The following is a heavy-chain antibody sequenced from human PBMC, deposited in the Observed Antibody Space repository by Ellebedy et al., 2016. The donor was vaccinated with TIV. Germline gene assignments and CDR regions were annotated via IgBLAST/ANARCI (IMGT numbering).Heavy chain of an antibody. J-gene: IGHJ5*02. CDR3: AGFRGEAVAGNWFDP. D-gene: IGHD6-19*01. V-gene: IGHV3-23*01. CDR2: MSGSGFTK. CDR1: GFTFDTYA. Sequence: GESLKISCADSGFTFDTYAMSCVRQAPGKGLEWGSHMSGSGFTKYYADSVRDRFSISSDNSKNTLYLQMNSLRADDTAVYYCAGFRGEAVAGNWFDPWGQGTLVTVSS.